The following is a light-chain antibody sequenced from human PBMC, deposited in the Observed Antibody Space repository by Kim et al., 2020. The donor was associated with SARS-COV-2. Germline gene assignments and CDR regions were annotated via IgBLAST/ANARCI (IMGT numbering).Light chain of an antibody. CDR1: KLGDKY. V-gene: IGLV3-1*01. Sequence: SYELTQPPSVSVSPGQTASITCSGYKLGDKYVPWYQQKPVQSPVVVIYQDNHRPSGFRAPFSAPNSGNTVPLIISGAHALDEAASYLLAWDSSTANYV. CDR3: LAWDSSTANYV. J-gene: IGLJ1*01. CDR2: QDN.